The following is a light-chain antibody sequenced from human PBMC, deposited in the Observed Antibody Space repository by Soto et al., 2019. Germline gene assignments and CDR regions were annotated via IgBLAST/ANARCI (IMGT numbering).Light chain of an antibody. V-gene: IGKV1-39*01. CDR1: QSIAIY. CDR3: QQGYSTPRT. Sequence: DIQMTQSPSSLSASVGDRVTITCRASQSIAIYLNWYQQKHGKAPELLIYAASSLQSGVPSRFSGSGSGTDFTLTISSLQPEDFATYFCQQGYSTPRTFGQGTKVDI. J-gene: IGKJ1*01. CDR2: AAS.